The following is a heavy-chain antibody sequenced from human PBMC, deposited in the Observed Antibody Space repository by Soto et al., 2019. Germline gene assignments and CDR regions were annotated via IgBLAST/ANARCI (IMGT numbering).Heavy chain of an antibody. CDR2: IHYSGST. J-gene: IGHJ5*02. Sequence: SETLSLTCTVSGASISRGHYYWSWIRQSPGKGLEWIGYIHYSGSTYYNPSLKSRLTISVDTSKNQFSLKLSSVTAADTAVYYCASVYDPTNGFDPWGQGVLVTVSS. CDR3: ASVYDPTNGFDP. V-gene: IGHV4-30-4*01. CDR1: GASISRGHYY. D-gene: IGHD3-3*01.